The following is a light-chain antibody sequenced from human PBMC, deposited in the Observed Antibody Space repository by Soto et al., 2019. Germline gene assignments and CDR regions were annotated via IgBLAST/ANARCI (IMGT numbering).Light chain of an antibody. CDR3: ASYTSSTYVV. CDR1: SSDVGGYNY. J-gene: IGLJ2*01. Sequence: QSALTQPASVSGSPGQSITISCTGTSSDVGGYNYVCWYQQHPGKATKLMIYEVSNRPSGVSNRFSGYKSGNTASVTISGRQEEDEDDYYSASYTSSTYVVFGGGTKLTVL. V-gene: IGLV2-14*01. CDR2: EVS.